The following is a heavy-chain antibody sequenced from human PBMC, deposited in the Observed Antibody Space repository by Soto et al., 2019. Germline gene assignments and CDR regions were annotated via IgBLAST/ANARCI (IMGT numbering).Heavy chain of an antibody. D-gene: IGHD3-10*01. CDR1: GGSFSGYY. V-gene: IGHV4-34*01. Sequence: SETLSLTCAVYGGSFSGYYWSWIRQPPGKGLEWIGEINHSGSTNYNPSLKSRVTISVDTSKNQFSLKLSSVTAADTAVYYCARYYRGANWFDPWGQGTLVTSPQ. CDR3: ARYYRGANWFDP. J-gene: IGHJ5*02. CDR2: INHSGST.